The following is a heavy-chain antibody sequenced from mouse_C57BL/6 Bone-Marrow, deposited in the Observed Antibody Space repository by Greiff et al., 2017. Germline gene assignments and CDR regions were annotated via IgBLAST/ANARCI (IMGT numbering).Heavy chain of an antibody. J-gene: IGHJ3*01. CDR1: GYTFTDYE. D-gene: IGHD2-10*02. CDR2: IDPETGGT. V-gene: IGHV1-15*01. CDR3: TREGYGNFAWFAY. Sequence: LVESGAELVRPGALVTLSCKASGYTFTDYEMHWVKQTPVHGLEWIGAIDPETGGTAYNQKFKGKAILTADKSSSTAYMELRSLTSEDSAFYYCTREGYGNFAWFAYWGQGSLVTVSA.